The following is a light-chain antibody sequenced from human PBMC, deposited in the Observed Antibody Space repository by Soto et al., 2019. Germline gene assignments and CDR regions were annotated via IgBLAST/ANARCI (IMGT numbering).Light chain of an antibody. V-gene: IGKV2-28*01. Sequence: DIVMTQSPLSLPVTPGEPASISCRSSQSLLHSNGYNYLDWYLQKPGQSPQLLIYLGSSRASGVPERFSGSGSGTDFTLQISRVEAEDVGVYFCMQAIQPLYTFGQGTKLEIK. CDR2: LGS. CDR3: MQAIQPLYT. CDR1: QSLLHSNGYNY. J-gene: IGKJ2*01.